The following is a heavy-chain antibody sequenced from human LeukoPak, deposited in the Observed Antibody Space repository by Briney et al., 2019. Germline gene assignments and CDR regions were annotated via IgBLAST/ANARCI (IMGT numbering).Heavy chain of an antibody. Sequence: GGSLRLSCAASGFTFSNAWMSWVRQAPGKGLEWVGRIKSKTDGGTADYAAPVKGRFTTSRDDSKNTLYLQMNSLKTEDTAVYYCTTSPVTIVRGVTLNPDYWGQGTLVTVSS. CDR2: IKSKTDGGTA. CDR1: GFTFSNAW. D-gene: IGHD3-10*01. CDR3: TTSPVTIVRGVTLNPDY. J-gene: IGHJ4*02. V-gene: IGHV3-15*01.